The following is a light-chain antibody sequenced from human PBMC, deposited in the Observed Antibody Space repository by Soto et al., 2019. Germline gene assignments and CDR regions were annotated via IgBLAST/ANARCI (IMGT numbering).Light chain of an antibody. J-gene: IGLJ1*01. CDR1: SSDVGRYNY. CDR2: EVS. Sequence: QSALTQPASVSGSPGQSINMSCTGTSSDVGRYNYVSWYQHHPCKAPKLMIYEVSDRPSGISSRFSGSKSGHTASLTITGLQTEDEADYYCSSYTSSSALFGTGT. CDR3: SSYTSSSAL. V-gene: IGLV2-14*01.